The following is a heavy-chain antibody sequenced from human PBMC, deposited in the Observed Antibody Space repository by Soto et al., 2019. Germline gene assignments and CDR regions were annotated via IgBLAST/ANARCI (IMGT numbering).Heavy chain of an antibody. CDR2: VKDGRHT. J-gene: IGHJ4*01. V-gene: IGHV4-34*01. CDR1: GGSLSGYY. CDR3: ARGQEGVVATH. D-gene: IGHD5-12*01. Sequence: QVQLQQWGAGLLKPSETLSLKCAVTGGSLSGYYWSWIRQPPGQGLEWNGEVKDGRHTNYSPSLRGRVTISSDTSKNQCSLRLNSVTAADTGVYYCARGQEGVVATHWDHGSLVTVSS.